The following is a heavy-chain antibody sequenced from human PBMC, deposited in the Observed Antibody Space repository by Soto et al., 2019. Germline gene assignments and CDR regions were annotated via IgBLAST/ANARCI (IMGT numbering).Heavy chain of an antibody. V-gene: IGHV3-7*01. CDR3: ARTPPGGATTFYFDY. D-gene: IGHD1-26*01. CDR1: GFTFSSYW. Sequence: EVQLVESGGGLVQPGGSLRLSCAASGFTFSSYWMSWVRQAPGKGLEWVANIKQDGSEKYYVDSVKGRFTISRDNAKNSLYLQMNSLRAEDTAVYYCARTPPGGATTFYFDYWGQGTLVTVSS. CDR2: IKQDGSEK. J-gene: IGHJ4*02.